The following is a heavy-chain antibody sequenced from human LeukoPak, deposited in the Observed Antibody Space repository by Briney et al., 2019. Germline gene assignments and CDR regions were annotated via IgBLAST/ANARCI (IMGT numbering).Heavy chain of an antibody. J-gene: IGHJ1*01. CDR2: ISSSSSYI. D-gene: IGHD4-17*01. CDR3: ARVTSLDRDYPTQEYFQH. CDR1: GFTFSSYS. V-gene: IGHV3-21*04. Sequence: GGSLRLSCAASGFTFSSYSMNWVRQAPGKGLEWVSSISSSSSYIYYADSVKGRFTISRDNAKNSLYLQMNSLRAEDTAVYYCARVTSLDRDYPTQEYFQHWGQGTLVTVSS.